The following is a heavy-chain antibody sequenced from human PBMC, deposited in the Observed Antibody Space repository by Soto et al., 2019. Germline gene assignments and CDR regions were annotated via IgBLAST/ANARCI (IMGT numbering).Heavy chain of an antibody. CDR1: GFTFSSYA. V-gene: IGHV3-23*01. CDR2: ISGSGDNT. CDR3: AKDRPINWFDP. Sequence: GESLKISCAASGFTFSSYAMSWVRQAPGKGLEWVSAISGSGDNTYYADSVRGRFTISRDNSKNTLSLQMNSLRAEDTAVYYCAKDRPINWFDPWGQGTLVTVSS. J-gene: IGHJ5*02.